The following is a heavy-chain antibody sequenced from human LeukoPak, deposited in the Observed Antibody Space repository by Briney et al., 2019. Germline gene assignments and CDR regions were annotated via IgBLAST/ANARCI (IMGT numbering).Heavy chain of an antibody. CDR1: GFTFSSYW. V-gene: IGHV3-7*03. Sequence: GGSLTLTCAASGFTFSSYWMSWVRQPPGKGLERVANIKQDGSEKYYVDSVKDRFTISRDNAKNSLYLQMNSLRAEDTAVYYCARTGSLAPYFGMDVWGKGTTVTVSS. CDR2: IKQDGSEK. D-gene: IGHD2-15*01. CDR3: ARTGSLAPYFGMDV. J-gene: IGHJ6*04.